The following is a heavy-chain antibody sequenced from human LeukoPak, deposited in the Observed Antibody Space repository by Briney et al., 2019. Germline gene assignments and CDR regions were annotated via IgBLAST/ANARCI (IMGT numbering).Heavy chain of an antibody. Sequence: SETLSLTCTVSGGSISSSSYYWGWIRQPPGKGLEWIGSIYYSGSTYYNPSLKSRVTISVDTSRNQFSLKLSSVTAADTAVYYCARSGLGPFDYWGQGTLVTVSS. D-gene: IGHD3-16*01. V-gene: IGHV4-39*07. CDR2: IYYSGST. CDR3: ARSGLGPFDY. J-gene: IGHJ4*02. CDR1: GGSISSSSYY.